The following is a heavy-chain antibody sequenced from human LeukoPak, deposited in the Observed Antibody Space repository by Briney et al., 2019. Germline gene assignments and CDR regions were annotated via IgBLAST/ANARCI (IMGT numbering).Heavy chain of an antibody. CDR3: ARHRYYNILTDNWFDP. D-gene: IGHD3-9*01. V-gene: IGHV4-39*01. J-gene: IGHJ5*02. Sequence: ASETPSLTCTVSGGSISSSGYYWGWIRQPPGKGLEWIGSMYHSGSTYYNPSLKSRVTTSVDTSKNQFSLELSSVTAADTAVYYCARHRYYNILTDNWFDPWGQGGRGAVSS. CDR2: MYHSGST. CDR1: GGSISSSGYY.